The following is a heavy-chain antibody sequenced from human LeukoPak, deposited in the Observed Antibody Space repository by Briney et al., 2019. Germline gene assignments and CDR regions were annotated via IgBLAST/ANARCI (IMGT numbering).Heavy chain of an antibody. V-gene: IGHV4-59*01. CDR1: SGSISSYY. J-gene: IGHJ4*02. D-gene: IGHD3-22*01. CDR3: TRERGVSYYDRSGYADY. CDR2: IYYSGST. Sequence: SETLSLTCTVSSGSISSYYWSWIRQPPGKGREWIGYIYYSGSTNYNPSLKSRVTISVDTSKNQFSLKLSSVTAADTAVYYGTRERGVSYYDRSGYADYLGQGTLVTVSS.